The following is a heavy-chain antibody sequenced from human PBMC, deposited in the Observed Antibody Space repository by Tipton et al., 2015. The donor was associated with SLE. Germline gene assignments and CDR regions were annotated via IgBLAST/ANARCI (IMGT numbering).Heavy chain of an antibody. CDR1: GGSIISGDYY. CDR3: ARDFRAFGTWFDP. D-gene: IGHD3-16*01. Sequence: TLSLTCTVSGGSIISGDYYWSWIRQPAGKGLEWIGRIYSTGATNYNPSLKSRVTISVDTSKNQFSLKLTSMTAADTAVYYCARDFRAFGTWFDPWGQGTLVSVSS. V-gene: IGHV4-61*02. J-gene: IGHJ5*02. CDR2: IYSTGAT.